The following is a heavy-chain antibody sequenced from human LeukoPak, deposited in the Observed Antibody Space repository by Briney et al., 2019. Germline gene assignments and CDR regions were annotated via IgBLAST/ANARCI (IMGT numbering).Heavy chain of an antibody. D-gene: IGHD3-22*01. Sequence: GGSLRLSCAASGFTFSNYATHWVRQAPGKGLEWVTIISDDGTYKYYADSVKGRFTISRDNSKSTLYLQMNSLRTEDTALYYCARSRLDSYGMDVWGQGTAVTVSS. J-gene: IGHJ6*02. CDR2: ISDDGTYK. V-gene: IGHV3-30*04. CDR3: ARSRLDSYGMDV. CDR1: GFTFSNYA.